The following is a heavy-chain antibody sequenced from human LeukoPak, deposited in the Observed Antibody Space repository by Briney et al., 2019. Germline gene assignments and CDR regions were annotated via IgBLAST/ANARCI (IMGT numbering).Heavy chain of an antibody. V-gene: IGHV4-59*01. CDR3: ARVLDYGDYVWYFDY. CDR2: IYNSGST. D-gene: IGHD4-17*01. J-gene: IGHJ4*02. CDR1: GGSISSYY. Sequence: SETLSLTCTVSGGSISSYYWNWIRQPPGKGLELIGYIYNSGSTNYNPSLKSRVTISVDKSKNQFSLKLSSVTAADTAVYYCARVLDYGDYVWYFDYWGQGTLVTVSS.